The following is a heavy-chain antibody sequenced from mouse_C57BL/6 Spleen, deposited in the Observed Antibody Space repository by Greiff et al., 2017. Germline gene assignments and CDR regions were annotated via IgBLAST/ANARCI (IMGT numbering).Heavy chain of an antibody. CDR2: IDPSDSYT. V-gene: IGHV1-59*01. CDR1: GYTFTSYW. J-gene: IGHJ2*01. CDR3: ARGGYGSRGDY. D-gene: IGHD1-1*01. Sequence: QVQLQQPGAELVRPGTSVKLSCKASGYTFTSYWMHWVKQRPGQGLEWIGVIDPSDSYTNYNQKFKGKAKLTVDTSSSTAYMQLSSLTSEDSAVYYCARGGYGSRGDYWGQGTTLTVSS.